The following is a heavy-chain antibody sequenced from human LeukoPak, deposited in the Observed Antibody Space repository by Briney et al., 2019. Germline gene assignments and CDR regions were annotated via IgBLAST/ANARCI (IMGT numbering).Heavy chain of an antibody. CDR2: INHSGST. V-gene: IGHV4-34*01. Sequence: SETLSLTCAVYGGSFSGYYWSWIRQPPGKGLEWIGGINHSGSTNYNPSLKSRVTISVDTSKNQFSLKLSSVTAADTAVYYCARGARVLYYDFWSGYYSNWFDPWGQGTLVTVSS. CDR3: ARGARVLYYDFWSGYYSNWFDP. D-gene: IGHD3-3*01. J-gene: IGHJ5*02. CDR1: GGSFSGYY.